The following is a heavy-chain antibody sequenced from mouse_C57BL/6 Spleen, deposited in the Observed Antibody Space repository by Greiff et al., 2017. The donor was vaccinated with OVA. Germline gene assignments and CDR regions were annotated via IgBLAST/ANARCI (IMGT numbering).Heavy chain of an antibody. CDR3: AIAYYSNYYAMDY. J-gene: IGHJ4*01. Sequence: QVHVKQPGAELVKPGASVKLSCKASGYTFTSYWMHWVKQRPGQGLEWIGMIHPNSGSTNYNEKFKSKATLTVDKSSSTAYMQLSSLTSEDSAVYYCAIAYYSNYYAMDYWGQGTSVTVSS. D-gene: IGHD2-5*01. V-gene: IGHV1-64*01. CDR2: IHPNSGST. CDR1: GYTFTSYW.